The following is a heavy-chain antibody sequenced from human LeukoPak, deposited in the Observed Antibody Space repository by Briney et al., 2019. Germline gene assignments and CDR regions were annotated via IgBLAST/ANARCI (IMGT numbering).Heavy chain of an antibody. CDR3: ARDRWGSGYYYHYYYYMDV. J-gene: IGHJ6*03. CDR1: GFTFSSYS. D-gene: IGHD3-22*01. V-gene: IGHV3-21*04. CDR2: ISSSSSYI. Sequence: GGSLRLSCAASGFTFSSYSMNWVRQAPGKGLEWVSSISSSSSYIYYADSVKGRFTISRDNAKNSLYLQMNSLRAEDTAVYYCARDRWGSGYYYHYYYYMDVWGKGTTVTISS.